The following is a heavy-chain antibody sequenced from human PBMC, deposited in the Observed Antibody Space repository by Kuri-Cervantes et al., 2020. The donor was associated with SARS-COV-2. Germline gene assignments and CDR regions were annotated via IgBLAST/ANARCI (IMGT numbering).Heavy chain of an antibody. V-gene: IGHV3-48*03. CDR2: ISSNGRNK. D-gene: IGHD1-26*01. CDR3: ARDWASGGYYYGMDV. J-gene: IGHJ6*02. CDR1: GFMFRSYE. Sequence: GGSLRLSCAASGFMFRSYEMNWVRQAPGKGLEWVTYISSNGRNKYYADSVKGRFNSLRDNDKNSLYLQMNSLRVEDTAVYYCARDWASGGYYYGMDVWGQGTTVTVSS.